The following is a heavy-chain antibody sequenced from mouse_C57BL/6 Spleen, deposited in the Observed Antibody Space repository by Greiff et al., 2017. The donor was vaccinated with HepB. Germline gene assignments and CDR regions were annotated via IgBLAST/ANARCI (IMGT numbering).Heavy chain of an antibody. J-gene: IGHJ1*03. CDR2: ISSGGSYT. CDR1: GFTFSSYG. Sequence: EVKLEESGGDLVKPGGSLKLSCAASGFTFSSYGMSWVRQTPDKRLEWVATISSGGSYTYYPDSVKGRFTISRDNAKNTLYLQMSSLKSEDTAMYYCARRGGNHWYFDVWGTGTTVTVSS. D-gene: IGHD2-1*01. V-gene: IGHV5-6*02. CDR3: ARRGGNHWYFDV.